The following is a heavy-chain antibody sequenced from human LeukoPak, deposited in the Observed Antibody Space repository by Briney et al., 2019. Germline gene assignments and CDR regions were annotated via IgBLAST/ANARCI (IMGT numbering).Heavy chain of an antibody. D-gene: IGHD6-19*01. CDR1: GDSVFSNSAA. CDR3: ARDVEYTSGWDHAFDV. CDR2: TYYRSKWYN. V-gene: IGHV6-1*01. J-gene: IGHJ3*01. Sequence: SQTLSLTCAISGDSVFSNSAAWNWIRQSPSRGLEWLGRTYYRSKWYNDYGVSVKSRITINPDTSKNQFSLQLKSVTPEDTAVYYCARDVEYTSGWDHAFDVWGQGTMVTVYS.